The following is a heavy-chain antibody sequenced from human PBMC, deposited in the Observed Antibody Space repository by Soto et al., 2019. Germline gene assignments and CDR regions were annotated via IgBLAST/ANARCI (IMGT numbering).Heavy chain of an antibody. V-gene: IGHV4-59*01. CDR2: VYYSGST. CDR3: ARATEGLGSGTDY. D-gene: IGHD3-10*01. Sequence: QVQLQESGPGLVKPSETLSLTCTVSGGSISSYYWCWIRQPPRKGLEWIGYVYYSGSTNYNPSLTRRVTISVDTFKNPYSLKLRSVTAADPAVYYCARATEGLGSGTDYWGQGTLVTVSS. CDR1: GGSISSYY. J-gene: IGHJ4*02.